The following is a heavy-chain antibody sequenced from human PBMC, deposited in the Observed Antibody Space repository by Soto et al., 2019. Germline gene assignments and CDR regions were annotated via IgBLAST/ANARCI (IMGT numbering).Heavy chain of an antibody. CDR2: MNIDTGGT. CDR3: ARDGNFAFRGYSFAFDF. V-gene: IGHV1-2*06. Sequence: RASVKVSCKASGYRFTAYYIHWVRQAPGQGLEWMGRMNIDTGGTTYAQKFQGRVTMTRDTSISTAYMEVSSVKSDDTAMYCCARDGNFAFRGYSFAFDFWGQGTLVTVSS. D-gene: IGHD5-18*01. J-gene: IGHJ4*02. CDR1: GYRFTAYY.